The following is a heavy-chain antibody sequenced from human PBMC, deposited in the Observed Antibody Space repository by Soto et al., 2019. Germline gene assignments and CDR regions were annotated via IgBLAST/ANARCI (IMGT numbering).Heavy chain of an antibody. D-gene: IGHD3-3*01. CDR1: GGSISSGGYY. CDR3: ARDRLPSGPYYYYGMDV. CDR2: IYYSGST. Sequence: QVQLQESGPGLVKPSQTLSLTCTVSGGSISSGGYYWSWIRQHPGKGLEWIGYIYYSGSTYYNPSLKSLVTISVDTSKNQFSLKLSSVTAADTSVYYCARDRLPSGPYYYYGMDVWGQGTTVTVSS. J-gene: IGHJ6*02. V-gene: IGHV4-31*01.